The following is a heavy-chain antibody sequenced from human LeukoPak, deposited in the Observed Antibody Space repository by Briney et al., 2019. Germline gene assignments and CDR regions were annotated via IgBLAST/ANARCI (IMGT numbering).Heavy chain of an antibody. J-gene: IGHJ5*02. V-gene: IGHV1-69*04. CDR3: AREGGLRLLNWFDP. Sequence: SVKVSCKASGGTFSSYAISWVRQAPGQGLEWMGRIIPILGIANYAQKFQGRVTITADKSTSTAYMELSSLRSEDTAVYYCAREGGLRLLNWFDPWGQGTLVTVSS. D-gene: IGHD5-12*01. CDR1: GGTFSSYA. CDR2: IIPILGIA.